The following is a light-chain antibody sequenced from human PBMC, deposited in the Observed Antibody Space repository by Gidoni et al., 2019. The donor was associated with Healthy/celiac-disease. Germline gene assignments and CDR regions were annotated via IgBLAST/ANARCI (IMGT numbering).Light chain of an antibody. CDR2: AAS. V-gene: IGKV1-39*01. J-gene: IGKJ5*01. CDR1: QSISSY. CDR3: QQSYSTPR. Sequence: DIQMTQSPSSLSASVGDRVTITCRASQSISSYLNWYQQKPGKAPKLLIYAASSLQSGVPSRFSGSGSGTDFTLTISSLQPEDFANYYCQQSYSTPRFXQXTRLEIK.